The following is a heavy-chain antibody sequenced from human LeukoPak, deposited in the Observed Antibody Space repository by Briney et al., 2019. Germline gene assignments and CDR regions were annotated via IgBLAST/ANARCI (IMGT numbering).Heavy chain of an antibody. J-gene: IGHJ4*02. V-gene: IGHV1-69*13. Sequence: SVNVSCKASGGTFSIYAISWVRQAPGQGLEWMGGIIPIFGTANYSQRFQGIVTITADQSTSTAYMELSRLRSEDKAVYYCAANGYCGTDCYYYFDYWGQGTLVTVSS. CDR1: GGTFSIYA. D-gene: IGHD2-21*02. CDR2: IIPIFGTA. CDR3: AANGYCGTDCYYYFDY.